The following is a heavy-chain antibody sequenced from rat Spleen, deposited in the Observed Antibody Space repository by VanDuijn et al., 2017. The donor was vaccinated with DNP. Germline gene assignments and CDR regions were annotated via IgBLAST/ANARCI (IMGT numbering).Heavy chain of an antibody. Sequence: EVQLVESGGGLVQPGRSLKLSCAASGFTFSDYNMAWVRQAPKKGLEWVAIISSRGTSIDYRDSVKGRFMISRDDTKNTLSLQMDSLRSEDTATYFCARHYAYWGQGTLVTVSS. CDR1: GFTFSDYN. CDR2: ISSRGTSI. CDR3: ARHYAY. J-gene: IGHJ3*01. V-gene: IGHV5-7*01.